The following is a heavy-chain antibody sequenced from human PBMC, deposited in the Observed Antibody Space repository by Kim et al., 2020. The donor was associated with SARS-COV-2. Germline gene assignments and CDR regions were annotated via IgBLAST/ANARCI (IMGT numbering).Heavy chain of an antibody. CDR1: GYTFTSYG. J-gene: IGHJ6*02. CDR2: ISAYNGNT. Sequence: ASVKVSCKASGYTFTSYGISWVRQAPGQGLEWMGWISAYNGNTNYAQKLQGRVTMTTDTSTSTAYMELRSLRSDDTAVYYCARDQAADNYYYGMDVWGQGTTVTVSS. D-gene: IGHD2-15*01. V-gene: IGHV1-18*01. CDR3: ARDQAADNYYYGMDV.